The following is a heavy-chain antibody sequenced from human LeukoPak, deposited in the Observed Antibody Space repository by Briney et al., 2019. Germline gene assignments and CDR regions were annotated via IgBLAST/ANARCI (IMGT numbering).Heavy chain of an antibody. Sequence: PSESLSLTCAVYGGSFGIYHWSWIRQPPGKGLEWIGEINHSGSTNYNPSLKSRVTISVDMSKNQFSMKLSSVTAADTAVYYCAGPGAGDLDYWGQGTLVTVSS. V-gene: IGHV4-34*01. D-gene: IGHD3-10*01. CDR3: AGPGAGDLDY. J-gene: IGHJ4*02. CDR1: GGSFGIYH. CDR2: INHSGST.